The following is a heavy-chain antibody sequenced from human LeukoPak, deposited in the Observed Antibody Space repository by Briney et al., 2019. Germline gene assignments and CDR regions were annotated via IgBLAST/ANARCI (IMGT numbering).Heavy chain of an antibody. D-gene: IGHD1-14*01. CDR1: GFTFSSYG. J-gene: IGHJ6*02. V-gene: IGHV3-30*18. CDR2: ISYDGSNK. CDR3: AKATDYYGMDV. Sequence: PGGSLRLSCAASGFTFSSYGMHWVRQAPGKGLEWVAVISYDGSNKYYADSVKGRFTISRDNSKNTLYLQMNSLRAEDTAVYYCAKATDYYGMDVWGQGTTVTASS.